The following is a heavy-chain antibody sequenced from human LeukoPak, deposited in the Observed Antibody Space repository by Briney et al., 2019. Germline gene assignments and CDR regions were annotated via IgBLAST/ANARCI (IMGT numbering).Heavy chain of an antibody. CDR3: ARLVWFGESHPAILHYMDV. V-gene: IGHV4-39*01. D-gene: IGHD3-10*01. CDR2: IYYSGST. J-gene: IGHJ6*03. Sequence: SETLSLTCTVSGGSISSSIYYWGWIRQPPGKGLEWIGSIYYSGSTYYNPSLKSRVTISVDTSKNQFSLKLSSMTAADTAVYYRARLVWFGESHPAILHYMDVWGKGTTVTISS. CDR1: GGSISSSIYY.